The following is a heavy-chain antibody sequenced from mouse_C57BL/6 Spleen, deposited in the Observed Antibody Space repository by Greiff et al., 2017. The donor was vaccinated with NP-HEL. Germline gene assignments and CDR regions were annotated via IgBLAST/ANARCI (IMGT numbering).Heavy chain of an antibody. Sequence: VQLQQSGAELVRPGSSVKMSCKTSGYTFTSYGINWVKQRPGQGLEWIGYIYTGNGYTEYNEKFKGKATLTSDTSSSTAYMQLSSLTSEDSAIYFFARSLFITTVKGYFDVWGTGTTVTVSS. CDR2: IYTGNGYT. D-gene: IGHD1-1*01. J-gene: IGHJ1*03. V-gene: IGHV1-58*01. CDR3: ARSLFITTVKGYFDV. CDR1: GYTFTSYG.